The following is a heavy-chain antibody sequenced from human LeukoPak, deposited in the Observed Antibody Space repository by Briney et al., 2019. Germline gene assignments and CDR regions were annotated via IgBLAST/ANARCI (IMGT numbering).Heavy chain of an antibody. CDR2: MYNSGST. CDR1: GGSISGSY. J-gene: IGHJ4*02. CDR3: ARGIESYGDYGY. Sequence: RTSETLSLTCTVSGGSISGSYWSWIRQPPGKGLEWIAYMYNSGSTNYNPSLKSRVTISIDTSKNQFSLKLSSLTAADTAIYYCARGIESYGDYGYWGQGILVTASS. D-gene: IGHD4-17*01. V-gene: IGHV4-59*01.